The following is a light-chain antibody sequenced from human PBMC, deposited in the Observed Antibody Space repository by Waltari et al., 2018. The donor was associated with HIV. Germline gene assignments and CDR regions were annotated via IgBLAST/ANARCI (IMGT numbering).Light chain of an antibody. CDR3: QHYHSDPPT. CDR2: DTS. Sequence: IRMTPSPSSFPASVGDRVTFPCRGSQGISNSLAWYQQKPGKAPKLLTYDTSTLQTCVPSRFSGGASGTDFRLNMSCLQSEDFATYYCQHYHSDPPTFGQGTKVEIK. V-gene: IGKV1-8*01. J-gene: IGKJ1*01. CDR1: QGISNS.